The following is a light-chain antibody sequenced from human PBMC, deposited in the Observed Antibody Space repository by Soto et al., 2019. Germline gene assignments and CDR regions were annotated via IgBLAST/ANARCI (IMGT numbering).Light chain of an antibody. V-gene: IGLV1-40*01. CDR3: QSYDISLSAYV. J-gene: IGLJ1*01. Sequence: QSLLTQPPSVSGAPGQTVTISCAASTSNFGAGYDVHWYQQFPRTAPRLLIFGNNNRPSGVPDRFSGSKSATSASLAITGLQAEDEADYYCQSYDISLSAYVLGNGTKVTVL. CDR2: GNN. CDR1: TSNFGAGYD.